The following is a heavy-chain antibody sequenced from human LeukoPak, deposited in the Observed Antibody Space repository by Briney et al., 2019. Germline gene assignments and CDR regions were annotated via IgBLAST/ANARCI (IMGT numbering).Heavy chain of an antibody. CDR1: GFTISSYA. CDR2: IYSRGGT. J-gene: IGHJ4*02. CDR3: ARDPPGIAASGTYY. Sequence: GGSLRLSCAASGFTISSYAMSWVRQAPGKGLEWVSLIYSRGGTSYADSVKGRFTISRDSSKNTLFLQMNSLRVEDTAVYYCARDPPGIAASGTYYWGQGTLVTVSS. V-gene: IGHV3-53*01. D-gene: IGHD6-13*01.